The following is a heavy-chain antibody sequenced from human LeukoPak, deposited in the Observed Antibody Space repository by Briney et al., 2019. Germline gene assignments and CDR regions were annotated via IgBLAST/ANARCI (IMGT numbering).Heavy chain of an antibody. CDR1: VFTFSNKY. Sequence: GGSLKLSCAASVFTFSNKYMTWVRQAPGKGLECVSVIYNGGKTYYADSVKGRFTISRDNSKNTLYLQMNSLRAEDTAVYYCARGGASEFYYFDYWGQGTLVTVSS. CDR3: ARGGASEFYYFDY. J-gene: IGHJ4*02. D-gene: IGHD4/OR15-4a*01. V-gene: IGHV3-53*01. CDR2: IYNGGKT.